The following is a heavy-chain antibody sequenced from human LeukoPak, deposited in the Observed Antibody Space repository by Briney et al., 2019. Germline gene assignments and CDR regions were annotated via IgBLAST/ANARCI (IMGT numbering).Heavy chain of an antibody. CDR3: ARGDIVVVPAAQIFYYYGMDV. J-gene: IGHJ6*02. D-gene: IGHD2-2*01. CDR1: GGSFSGYY. CDR2: INHSGST. Sequence: PSETLSLTCAVYGGSFSGYYWSWIRQPPGKGLEWIGEINHSGSTNYNPSLKSRVTISVDTSKNQFSLKLSSVTAADTAVYYRARGDIVVVPAAQIFYYYGMDVWGQGTTVTVSS. V-gene: IGHV4-34*01.